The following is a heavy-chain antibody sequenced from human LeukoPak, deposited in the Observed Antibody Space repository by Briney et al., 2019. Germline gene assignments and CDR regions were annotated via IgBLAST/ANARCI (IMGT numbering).Heavy chain of an antibody. J-gene: IGHJ6*03. CDR3: AKGGGAAPYYYYMDV. CDR1: GFTFNNYA. V-gene: IGHV3-23*01. D-gene: IGHD3-16*01. CDR2: ISGSGRST. Sequence: PGGSLRLSCAASGFTFNNYAMNWVRQAPGKGLEWVSVISGSGRSTFYADSVKGRFTISRDDSKKMLFLQMNSLRAEDTAIYYCAKGGGAAPYYYYMDVWGKGSTVTVSS.